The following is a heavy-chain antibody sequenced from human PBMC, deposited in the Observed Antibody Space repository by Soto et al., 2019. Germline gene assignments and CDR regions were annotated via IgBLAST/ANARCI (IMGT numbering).Heavy chain of an antibody. V-gene: IGHV1-8*01. CDR2: MNPNSGNT. CDR3: ARGTRLRGPKKLISLWFDP. J-gene: IGHJ5*02. D-gene: IGHD4-17*01. Sequence: GASVKVSCKASGYTFTSYDINWVRQATGQGLEWMGWMNPNSGNTGYAQKFQGRVTMTRNTSISTAYMELSSLRSEDTAVYYCARGTRLRGPKKLISLWFDPWGQGTLVTVSS. CDR1: GYTFTSYD.